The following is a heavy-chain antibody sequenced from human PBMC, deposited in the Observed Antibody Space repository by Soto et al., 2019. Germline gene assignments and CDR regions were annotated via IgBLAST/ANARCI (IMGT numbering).Heavy chain of an antibody. CDR1: GFTFDDYV. J-gene: IGHJ4*02. V-gene: IGHV3-9*01. CDR3: AKDIGGLGYCSGGSCYGGGFDY. Sequence: EVQLVESGGGLVQPGRSLRLSCAASGFTFDDYVMHWVRQAPGKGLEWVSGISWNSGSIGYADSVKGRFTISRDNAKNSLYLQMNSLRAEDTALYYCAKDIGGLGYCSGGSCYGGGFDYWGQGTLVTVSS. CDR2: ISWNSGSI. D-gene: IGHD2-15*01.